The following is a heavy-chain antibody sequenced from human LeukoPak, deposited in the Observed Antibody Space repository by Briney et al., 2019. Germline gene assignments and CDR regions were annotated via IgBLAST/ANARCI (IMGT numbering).Heavy chain of an antibody. Sequence: AETLSLTYTVSGRSISRYYWSWIRQPPRKGLEWIGYIYYIGSTNLNPPLKSRATISLDTSKNQFSMTLTSVTAGDTALYYCARAALTMGATKFDYWGQGTLVTVSS. CDR2: IYYIGST. V-gene: IGHV4-59*01. CDR3: ARAALTMGATKFDY. J-gene: IGHJ4*02. CDR1: GRSISRYY. D-gene: IGHD1-26*01.